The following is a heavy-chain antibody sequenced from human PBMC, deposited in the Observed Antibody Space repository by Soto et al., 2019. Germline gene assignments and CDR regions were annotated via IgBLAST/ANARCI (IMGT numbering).Heavy chain of an antibody. CDR2: TYYRSKWYN. D-gene: IGHD3-9*01. CDR1: GDSVSSNSAA. Sequence: SQTLSLTCAISGDSVSSNSAAWNWIRQSPSRGLEWLGRTYYRSKWYNDYAVSVKSRITINPDTSKNQFSLQLNSVTPEDTAVYYCARARYFDWLLYPPSGYFDYWGQGTLVTVSS. CDR3: ARARYFDWLLYPPSGYFDY. V-gene: IGHV6-1*01. J-gene: IGHJ4*02.